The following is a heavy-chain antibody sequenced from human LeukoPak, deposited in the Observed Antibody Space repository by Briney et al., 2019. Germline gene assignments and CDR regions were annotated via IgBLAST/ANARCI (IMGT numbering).Heavy chain of an antibody. V-gene: IGHV3-23*01. J-gene: IGHJ5*02. CDR1: RFTFSNYA. CDR2: ITGSGFST. CDR3: AKDHDSSGYYYQNWFDP. D-gene: IGHD3-22*01. Sequence: PGGSLRLSCAASRFTFSNYAMTWVRQAPGKGLEWVSTITGSGFSTYYADSVKGRFTISRDNSKNTLYLQMNSLTAEDTAVYYCAKDHDSSGYYYQNWFDPWGQGTLVTVSS.